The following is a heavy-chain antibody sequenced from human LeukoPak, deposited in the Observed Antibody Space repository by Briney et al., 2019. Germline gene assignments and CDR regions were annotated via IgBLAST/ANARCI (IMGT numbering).Heavy chain of an antibody. D-gene: IGHD3-10*01. CDR2: ISDDGSRQ. Sequence: TGGSLRLSCAATGFTFSNYAIHWGRQAPGKGLEWVAFISDDGSRQHYADSVKGRFTISRDNSKNTLNLQMSSLRAEDTAVYYCVKDRTGTYTLDYWGQGTLVTVSS. CDR1: GFTFSNYA. J-gene: IGHJ4*02. CDR3: VKDRTGTYTLDY. V-gene: IGHV3-30-3*01.